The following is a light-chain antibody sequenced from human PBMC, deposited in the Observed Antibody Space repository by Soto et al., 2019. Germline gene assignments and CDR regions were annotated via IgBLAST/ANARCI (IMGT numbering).Light chain of an antibody. CDR1: SSYVGGYNY. CDR3: SSYTSSSTQV. CDR2: DVS. Sequence: QSVLTQPASVSGSPGQSITISCTGTSSYVGGYNYVSWYQQHPGKAPKLMIYDVSNRPSGVSNRFSGSKSGNTASLTISGLQAEDEADYYCSSYTSSSTQVFGTGTKVT. V-gene: IGLV2-14*01. J-gene: IGLJ1*01.